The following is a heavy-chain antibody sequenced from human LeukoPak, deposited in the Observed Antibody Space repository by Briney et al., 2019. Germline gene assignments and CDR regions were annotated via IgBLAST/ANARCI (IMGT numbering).Heavy chain of an antibody. CDR3: ARDYGTGLYCSSTSCYAIDY. D-gene: IGHD2-2*01. CDR2: INHSGST. Sequence: SETLSLTCAVYGGSFSGYYWSWIRQPPGKGLEWIGEINHSGSTNYNPSLKSRVTISVDTSKNQFSLKLSSVTAADTAVYYCARDYGTGLYCSSTSCYAIDYWGQEPWSPSPQ. V-gene: IGHV4-34*01. J-gene: IGHJ4*01. CDR1: GGSFSGYY.